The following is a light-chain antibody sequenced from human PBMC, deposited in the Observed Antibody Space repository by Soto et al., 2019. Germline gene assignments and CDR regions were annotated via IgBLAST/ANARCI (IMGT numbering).Light chain of an antibody. CDR1: QTVRNNY. V-gene: IGKV3-20*01. J-gene: IGKJ4*01. Sequence: EIVLTYSPGTLSLSQGEIATLSCRASQTVRNNYLAWYQQKPGQAPRLLIYDASSRATGIPDRFSGGGSGTDFTLTISRLEPEDFAVYYCQQFSSYPLTFGGATKVDIK. CDR3: QQFSSYPLT. CDR2: DAS.